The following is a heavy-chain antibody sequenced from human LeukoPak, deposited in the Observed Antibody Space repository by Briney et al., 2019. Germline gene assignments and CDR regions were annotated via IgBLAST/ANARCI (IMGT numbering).Heavy chain of an antibody. J-gene: IGHJ2*01. CDR3: ARVPRTPIYGDSIYWYFDL. Sequence: SETLSLTCTVSGGSIRSYYWSWIRQPAGKGLEWIGRIYTSGSTNYNPSLKSRVTISVDKSKNQFSLKLSSVTAADTAVYYCARVPRTPIYGDSIYWYFDLWGRGTLVTVSS. CDR1: GGSIRSYY. V-gene: IGHV4-4*07. D-gene: IGHD4-17*01. CDR2: IYTSGST.